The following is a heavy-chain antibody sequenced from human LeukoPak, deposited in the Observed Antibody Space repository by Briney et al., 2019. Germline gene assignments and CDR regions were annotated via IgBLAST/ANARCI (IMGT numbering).Heavy chain of an antibody. CDR3: ARVARWDSSGYLFDY. Sequence: PGGSLRLSCAASGFTFSSYSMNWLRQAPGKGLEWVSSISSSSSYIYYADSVKGRFTISRDNAKNTLYLQMNSLRAEDTAVYYCARVARWDSSGYLFDYWGQGTLVTVSS. D-gene: IGHD3-22*01. V-gene: IGHV3-21*01. J-gene: IGHJ4*02. CDR2: ISSSSSYI. CDR1: GFTFSSYS.